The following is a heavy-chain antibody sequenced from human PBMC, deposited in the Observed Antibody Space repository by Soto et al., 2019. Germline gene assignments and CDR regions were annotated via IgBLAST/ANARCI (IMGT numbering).Heavy chain of an antibody. V-gene: IGHV1-69*01. CDR1: GGTFSSYA. J-gene: IGHJ4*02. D-gene: IGHD6-19*01. CDR2: IIPTFGTA. CDR3: VRDLWYRSGWSVFDY. Sequence: QVQLVQSGAEVKKPGSSVKVSCKASGGTFSSYAISWVRQAPGQGLECLGGIIPTFGTANYAQKVQARVTITAAETTSTGCIELSSLLSDDTVVYDYVRDLWYRSGWSVFDYWGQGTLVTVS.